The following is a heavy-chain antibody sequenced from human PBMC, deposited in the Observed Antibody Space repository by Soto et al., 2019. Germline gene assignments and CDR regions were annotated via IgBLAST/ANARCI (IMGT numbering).Heavy chain of an antibody. J-gene: IGHJ6*02. D-gene: IGHD6-6*01. CDR1: GGSFSGYY. CDR3: ARDTLEYSSSSTPYNYYYYYGMDV. Sequence: PSETLSLTCAVYGGSFSGYYWSWIRQPPGKGLEWIGEINHSGSTNYNPSLKSRVTISVDTSKNQFSLKLSSVTAADTAVYYCARDTLEYSSSSTPYNYYYYYGMDVWGQGTTVTVSS. V-gene: IGHV4-34*01. CDR2: INHSGST.